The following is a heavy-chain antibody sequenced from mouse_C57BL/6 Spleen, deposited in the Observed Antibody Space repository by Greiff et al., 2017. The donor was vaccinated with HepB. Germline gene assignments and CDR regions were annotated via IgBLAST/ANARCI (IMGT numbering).Heavy chain of an antibody. Sequence: QVQLKESGAELVRPGTSVKVSCKASGYAFTNYLIEWVKQRPGQGLEWIGVINPGSGGTNYNEKFKGKATLTADKSSSTAYMQLSSLTSEDSAVYFCARGGPRYFEVWGTGTTVTVSS. CDR2: INPGSGGT. J-gene: IGHJ1*03. V-gene: IGHV1-54*01. CDR1: GYAFTNYL. D-gene: IGHD3-3*01. CDR3: ARGGPRYFEV.